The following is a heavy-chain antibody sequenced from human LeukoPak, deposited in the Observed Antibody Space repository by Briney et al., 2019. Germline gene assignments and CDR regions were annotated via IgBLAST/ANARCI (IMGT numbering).Heavy chain of an antibody. CDR1: GYTFTGYY. CDR2: INPNSGGT. CDR3: ARALTYSSSWLYYFDY. V-gene: IGHV1-2*02. J-gene: IGHJ4*02. D-gene: IGHD6-13*01. Sequence: ASVKVSCNASGYTFTGYYMHWVRQAPGQGLEWMGWINPNSGGTNYAQKFQGRVTMTRDTSISTAYMELSRLRSDDTAVYYCARALTYSSSWLYYFDYWGQGTLVTVSS.